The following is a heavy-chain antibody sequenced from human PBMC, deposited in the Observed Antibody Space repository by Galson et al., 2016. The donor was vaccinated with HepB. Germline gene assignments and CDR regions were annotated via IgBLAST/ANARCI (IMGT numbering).Heavy chain of an antibody. CDR3: ARENVGKLDQ. Sequence: SLRLSCAASGFSFSRYWMAWVRQAPGKGLEWLGNIRADGSENYYVGSVKGRFTMSRDNAQKSLFLQMTSLRAEDTAVYYCARENVGKLDQWGQGTLVTVSS. CDR2: IRADGSEN. V-gene: IGHV3-7*03. D-gene: IGHD1-26*01. CDR1: GFSFSRYW. J-gene: IGHJ5*02.